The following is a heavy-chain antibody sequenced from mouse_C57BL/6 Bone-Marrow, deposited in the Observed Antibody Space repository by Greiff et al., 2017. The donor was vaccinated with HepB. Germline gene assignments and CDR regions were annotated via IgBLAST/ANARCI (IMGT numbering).Heavy chain of an antibody. Sequence: QVHVKQPGTELVKPGASVKLSCKASGYTFTSYWMHWVKQRPGQGLEWIGNINPSNGGTNYNEKFKSKATLTVDKSSSTAYMQLSSLTSEDSAVYYCARKPGSSYNYAMDYWGQGTSVTVSS. CDR2: INPSNGGT. CDR1: GYTFTSYW. D-gene: IGHD1-1*01. V-gene: IGHV1-53*01. CDR3: ARKPGSSYNYAMDY. J-gene: IGHJ4*01.